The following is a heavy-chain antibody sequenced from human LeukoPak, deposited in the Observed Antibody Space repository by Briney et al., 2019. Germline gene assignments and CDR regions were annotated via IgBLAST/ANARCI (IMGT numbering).Heavy chain of an antibody. Sequence: GGSLRLSCEGSAFIFSGHWMNWVRQTPGKGLEWVASIKEDGSERQCVDSVKGRFSISRDNTKGSLFLLNSLRAEDTAVYYCARDLGYCTNGVCHTRFDYWGQGTLVAVSS. CDR3: ARDLGYCTNGVCHTRFDY. V-gene: IGHV3-7*03. CDR1: AFIFSGHW. J-gene: IGHJ4*02. CDR2: IKEDGSER. D-gene: IGHD2-8*01.